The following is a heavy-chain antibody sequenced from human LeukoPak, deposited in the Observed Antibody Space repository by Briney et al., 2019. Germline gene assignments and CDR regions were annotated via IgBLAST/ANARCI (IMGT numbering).Heavy chain of an antibody. Sequence: SETLSLTCTVSGGSISSYYWNWIRQPAGKGLEWIGRFYTSGSTNDNPSLKSRVTMSVDTSKNQFSLKLSSVTAADTAVYYCARVTTVTTSFHFDYWGQGTLVTVSS. J-gene: IGHJ4*02. D-gene: IGHD4-17*01. CDR1: GGSISSYY. CDR3: ARVTTVTTSFHFDY. V-gene: IGHV4-4*07. CDR2: FYTSGST.